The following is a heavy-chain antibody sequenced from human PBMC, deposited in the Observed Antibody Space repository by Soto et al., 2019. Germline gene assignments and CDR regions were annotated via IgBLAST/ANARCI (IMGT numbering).Heavy chain of an antibody. CDR3: AIDPESYDSNDDAVFYYYSTMDV. Sequence: QVQLVASGGGVVQPGRSLRLSCAASGFTFNIYGIHWVRPATGKGLERVAVLYYDGSDKYYADSVKGRFTISRDNSKNAWDLELNSLSADYTAVYYCAIDPESYDSNDDAVFYYYSTMDVWGKGNTVTLSS. D-gene: IGHD3-22*01. V-gene: IGHV3-30*19. J-gene: IGHJ6*04. CDR2: LYYDGSDK. CDR1: GFTFNIYG.